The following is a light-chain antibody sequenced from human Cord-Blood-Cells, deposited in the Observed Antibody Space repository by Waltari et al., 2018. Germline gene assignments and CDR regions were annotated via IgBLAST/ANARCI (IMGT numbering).Light chain of an antibody. Sequence: DLQLTQTPSSLSASLGDRLTITCRASQSISSYLTWYQQKPGKAPKLLIYAASSFQSGVRSRFSGSGSGTDFTLTISSLQPEDVATHYCQQCYSTPSSLGQGTKLEMK. CDR3: QQCYSTPSS. CDR1: QSISSY. CDR2: AAS. V-gene: IGKV1-39*01. J-gene: IGKJ2*03.